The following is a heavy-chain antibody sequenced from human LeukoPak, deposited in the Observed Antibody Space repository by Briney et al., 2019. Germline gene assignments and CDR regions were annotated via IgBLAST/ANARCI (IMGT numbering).Heavy chain of an antibody. CDR1: GFTFSSYS. Sequence: PGGSLRLSCAASGFTFSSYSMNWVRQAPGEGLEWVSSISSSSSYIYYADSVKGRFTISRDNAKNSLYLQMNSLRAEVTAVYYCARDGTPISSSYSYYYMDVWGKGTTVTVSS. CDR2: ISSSSSYI. D-gene: IGHD6-6*01. J-gene: IGHJ6*03. V-gene: IGHV3-21*01. CDR3: ARDGTPISSSYSYYYMDV.